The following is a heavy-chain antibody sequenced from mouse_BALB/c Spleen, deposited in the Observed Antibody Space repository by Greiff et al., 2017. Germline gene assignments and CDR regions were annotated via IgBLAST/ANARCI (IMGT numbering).Heavy chain of an antibody. CDR2: ISSGGSYT. CDR3: ARVEGNSYYYAMDY. D-gene: IGHD2-1*01. Sequence: EVKLMESGGGLVKPGGSLKLSCAASGFTFSSYAMSWVRQSPEKRLEWVAEISSGGSYTYYPDTVTGRFTISRDNAKNTLYLEMSSLRSEDTAMYYCARVEGNSYYYAMDYWGQGTSVTVSS. V-gene: IGHV5-9-4*01. J-gene: IGHJ4*01. CDR1: GFTFSSYA.